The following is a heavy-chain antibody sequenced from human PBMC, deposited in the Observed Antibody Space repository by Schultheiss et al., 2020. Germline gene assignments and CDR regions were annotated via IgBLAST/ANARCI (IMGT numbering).Heavy chain of an antibody. CDR3: ARAGSSWQDVLNWFDP. CDR2: IYPGDSDT. D-gene: IGHD6-13*01. V-gene: IGHV5-51*01. CDR1: GYSFTSYW. J-gene: IGHJ5*02. Sequence: GESLKISCKGSGYSFTSYWIGWVRQMPGKGLEWMGIIYPGDSDTRYSPSFLGQVTISADKSISTAFLQWSSLKALDTAMYYCARAGSSWQDVLNWFDPWGQGTLVTVSS.